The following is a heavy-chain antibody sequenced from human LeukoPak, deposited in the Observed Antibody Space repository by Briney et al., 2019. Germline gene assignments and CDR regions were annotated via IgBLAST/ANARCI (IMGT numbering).Heavy chain of an antibody. J-gene: IGHJ6*02. V-gene: IGHV4-31*03. CDR2: IYYSGST. Sequence: KPSQTLSLTCTVSGGSISSGGYYWSWIRQHPGTGLEWIVYIYYSGSTYYNPSLKSRVTISVDTSKNQFSLKLSSVTAADTAVYYCARGYCSSTSCYTGYGMDVWGQGTTVTVSS. D-gene: IGHD2-2*02. CDR1: GGSISSGGYY. CDR3: ARGYCSSTSCYTGYGMDV.